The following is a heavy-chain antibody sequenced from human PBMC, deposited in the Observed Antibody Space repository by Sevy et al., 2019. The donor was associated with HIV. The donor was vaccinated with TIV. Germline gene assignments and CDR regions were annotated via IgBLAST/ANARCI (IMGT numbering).Heavy chain of an antibody. D-gene: IGHD1-26*01. CDR3: TRVEGAADWGMDV. V-gene: IGHV3-49*04. CDR1: GFTFDDYT. J-gene: IGHJ6*02. Sequence: GGSLRLSCRASGFTFDDYTMSWVRQAPGKGLEWVAFIRSKAYGGTTEYAGSVKGRLTISRDESKSIAYLQMNSLKTEDTAVYYCTRVEGAADWGMDVWGQGTTVTVSS. CDR2: IRSKAYGGTT.